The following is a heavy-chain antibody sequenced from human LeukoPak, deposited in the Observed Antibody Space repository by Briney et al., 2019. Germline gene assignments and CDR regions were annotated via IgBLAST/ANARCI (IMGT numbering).Heavy chain of an antibody. CDR1: GFTFSSYS. CDR3: AREGRTFSRVTVTTVDAFDI. Sequence: GGSLRLSCAASGFTFSSYSMNWVRQAPGKGLEWVSYISSSSSTIYYADSVKGRFTISRDNAKNSLYLQMNSLRAEDTAVYYCAREGRTFSRVTVTTVDAFDIWGQGTMVTVSS. CDR2: ISSSSSTI. D-gene: IGHD4-11*01. V-gene: IGHV3-48*04. J-gene: IGHJ3*02.